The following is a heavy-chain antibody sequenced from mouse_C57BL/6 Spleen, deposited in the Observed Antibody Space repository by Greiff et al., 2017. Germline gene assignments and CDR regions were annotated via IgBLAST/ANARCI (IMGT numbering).Heavy chain of an antibody. CDR1: GYTFTSYG. CDR3: ARCHDGYYGGY. D-gene: IGHD2-3*01. CDR2: IYPRSGNT. V-gene: IGHV1-81*01. J-gene: IGHJ2*01. Sequence: VQLVESGAELARPGASVKLSCKASGYTFTSYGISWVKQRTGQGLEWIGEIYPRSGNTYYNEKFKGKATLTADKSSSTAYMELRSLTSEDSAVYFCARCHDGYYGGYWGQGTTLTVSS.